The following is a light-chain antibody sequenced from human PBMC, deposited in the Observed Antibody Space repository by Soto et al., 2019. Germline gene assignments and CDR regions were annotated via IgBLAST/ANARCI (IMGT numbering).Light chain of an antibody. Sequence: QSALTQPASVSGSPGQSITISCTGTSSDVGAYNYVSWYQQHPGKAPKLMIFEVSDRPSGVSNRFSGSKSGNTASLPISGLQAEDEADYYCSSYTSSNNLVFGGGTKLTV. CDR1: SSDVGAYNY. CDR2: EVS. CDR3: SSYTSSNNLV. J-gene: IGLJ2*01. V-gene: IGLV2-14*01.